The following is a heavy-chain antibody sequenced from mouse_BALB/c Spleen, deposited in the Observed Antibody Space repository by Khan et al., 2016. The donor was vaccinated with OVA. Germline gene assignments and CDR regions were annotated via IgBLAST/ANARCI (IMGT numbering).Heavy chain of an antibody. CDR1: GFSLTSYG. Sequence: QVQLKESGLGLVAPSQSLSITCTISGFSLTSYGVHWVRQPPGKGLEWLVVIWSDGHTTYNSALKSRLSISKDNSKSHVFLKMNSLQTDDTAMYYCARHGYYGNYGPYFDVWGAGTTVTVSS. J-gene: IGHJ1*01. CDR3: ARHGYYGNYGPYFDV. V-gene: IGHV2-6-1*01. D-gene: IGHD2-1*01. CDR2: IWSDGHT.